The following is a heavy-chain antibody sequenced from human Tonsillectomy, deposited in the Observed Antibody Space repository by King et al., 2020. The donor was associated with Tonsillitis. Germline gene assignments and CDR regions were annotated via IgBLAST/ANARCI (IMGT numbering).Heavy chain of an antibody. J-gene: IGHJ3*01. CDR1: GYSFTSYW. CDR2: IYPGDSDT. CDR3: AIFDTTGAGSFAV. V-gene: IGHV5-51*01. Sequence: QLVQSGAEVKKPGESLKISCKVSGYSFTSYWIAWVRQMPGKGLEWMGIIYPGDSDTTYSPSFQGQVTISADKSISTAYLQWSSLKASDTAIHYCAIFDTTGAGSFAVWGQGTMVTVSS. D-gene: IGHD6-19*01.